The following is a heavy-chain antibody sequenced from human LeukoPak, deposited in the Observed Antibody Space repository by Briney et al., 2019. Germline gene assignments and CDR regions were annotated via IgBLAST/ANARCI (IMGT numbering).Heavy chain of an antibody. D-gene: IGHD4-23*01. CDR2: IYYSGTA. CDR1: GGSINNYY. J-gene: IGHJ4*02. CDR3: ARDDLDYGGDSGFDY. Sequence: SETLSLTCTVSGGSINNYYWSWIRQPPGKGLEWIGYIYYSGTANYNPSLKSRVTISLDTSKNQFSLSLRSVTAADTAVYYCARDDLDYGGDSGFDYWGQGILVTVSA. V-gene: IGHV4-59*01.